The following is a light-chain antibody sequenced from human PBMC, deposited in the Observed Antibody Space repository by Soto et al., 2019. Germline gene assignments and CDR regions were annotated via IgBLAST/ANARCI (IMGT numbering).Light chain of an antibody. CDR2: GAS. CDR3: QHYGSTPPP. CDR1: QSVSRNY. Sequence: EIVLTQSPATLSSFPGDRVTLSCRASQSVSRNYVAWYQQKPGQSPRLLIYGASNRASGIPDRFSGSASGADFTLSIARLEPEDFSMYYRQHYGSTPPPFGGGPKV. J-gene: IGKJ4*01. V-gene: IGKV3-20*01.